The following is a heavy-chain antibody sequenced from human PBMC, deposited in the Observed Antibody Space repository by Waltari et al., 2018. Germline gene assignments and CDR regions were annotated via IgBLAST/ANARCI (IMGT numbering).Heavy chain of an antibody. CDR3: ARADSSTAYFYYYMDV. Sequence: QVELQESGPGLVKASETLSLTCTVSGGSISTYYWSWIRQPPGKGLEYIGYVYYTGTTNSNPTLKNRVTISLDTAKNQFSLKVTSVTSADTPVYYCARADSSTAYFYYYMDVWGTGTTVTVSS. CDR2: VYYTGTT. J-gene: IGHJ6*03. D-gene: IGHD6-13*01. CDR1: GGSISTYY. V-gene: IGHV4-59*01.